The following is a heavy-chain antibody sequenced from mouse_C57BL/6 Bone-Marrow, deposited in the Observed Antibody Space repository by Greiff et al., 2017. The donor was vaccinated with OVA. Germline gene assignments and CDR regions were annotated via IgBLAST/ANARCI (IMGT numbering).Heavy chain of an antibody. CDR2: ISYDGSN. J-gene: IGHJ1*03. D-gene: IGHD1-1*01. CDR1: GYSITSGYY. V-gene: IGHV3-6*01. CDR3: ARDLRLGYFDV. Sequence: VQLQQSGPGLVKPSQSLSLTCSVTGYSITSGYYWNWIRQFPGNKLEWMGYISYDGSNNYNPSLKNRISITRDTSKNQFFRTLNSVTTEDTATYYCARDLRLGYFDVCGTGTTVTVTS.